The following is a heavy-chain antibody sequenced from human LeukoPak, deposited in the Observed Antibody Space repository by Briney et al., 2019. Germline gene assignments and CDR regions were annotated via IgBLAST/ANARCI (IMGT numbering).Heavy chain of an antibody. CDR2: ISGDGNKK. Sequence: PGGSLRLSCVASGFTFDEYAMHWVRQAPGKSLEWVSLISGDGNKKYYADSVKGRFTISRDNSKNSLYLQVNSLRPEDTALYYWEKDMGPLGTIWLDYWGQGTLVSVSS. J-gene: IGHJ4*02. CDR1: GFTFDEYA. V-gene: IGHV3-43*02. CDR3: EKDMGPLGTIWLDY. D-gene: IGHD7-27*01.